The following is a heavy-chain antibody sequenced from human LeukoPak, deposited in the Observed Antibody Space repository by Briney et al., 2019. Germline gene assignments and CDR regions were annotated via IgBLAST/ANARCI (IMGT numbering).Heavy chain of an antibody. CDR1: GFTFSNAW. CDR3: ATVRGVLDH. D-gene: IGHD3-10*01. J-gene: IGHJ4*02. V-gene: IGHV3-15*01. Sequence: GGSLRLSCAVSGFTFSNAWMNWVRQAPGKGLESVGRIKSKAEGETTDYAAPVKGRFTISRDDSKNTLYLQMNSLKTEDTAVYYCATVRGVLDHWGQGTLVTVSS. CDR2: IKSKAEGETT.